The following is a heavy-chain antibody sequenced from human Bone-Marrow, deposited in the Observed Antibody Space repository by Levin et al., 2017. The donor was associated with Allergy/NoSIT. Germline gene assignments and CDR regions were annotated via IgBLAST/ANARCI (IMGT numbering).Heavy chain of an antibody. CDR1: GDSVSRVLTA. J-gene: IGHJ4*02. Sequence: SQTLSLTCAISGDSVSRVLTAWNWLRQSPSAGLEWLGRTHYRSKFYPDYAGSVQSRIKIYPDTSKNQFYLQLLSATPEDTAVYFCARGNNYFDSWGQGTPVTVSS. CDR3: ARGNNYFDS. CDR2: THYRSKFYP. V-gene: IGHV6-1*01.